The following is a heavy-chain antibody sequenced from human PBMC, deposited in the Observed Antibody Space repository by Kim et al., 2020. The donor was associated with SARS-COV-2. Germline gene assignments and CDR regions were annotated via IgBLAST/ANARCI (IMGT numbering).Heavy chain of an antibody. Sequence: GGSLRLSCAASGFTFSSYAMHWVRQAPGKGLEWVAVISYDGSNKYYADSVKGRFTISRDNSKNTLYLQMNSLRAEDTAVYYCASSPAFSSWYDWFDPWGQGPLVTVSS. V-gene: IGHV3-30*04. CDR3: ASSPAFSSWYDWFDP. CDR1: GFTFSSYA. D-gene: IGHD6-13*01. J-gene: IGHJ5*02. CDR2: ISYDGSNK.